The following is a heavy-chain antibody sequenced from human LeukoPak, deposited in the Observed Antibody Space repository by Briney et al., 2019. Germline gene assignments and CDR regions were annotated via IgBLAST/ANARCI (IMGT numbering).Heavy chain of an antibody. J-gene: IGHJ4*02. CDR1: GYTFTSYD. V-gene: IGHV1-2*06. CDR3: ARDYCSSTSCLFDY. D-gene: IGHD2-2*01. Sequence: ASVKVSCKASGYTFTSYDINWVRQATGQGLEWMGRINPNSGDTNYAQKFQGRVTMTRDTSISTAYMELSRLRSDDTAVYYCARDYCSSTSCLFDYWGQGTLVTVSS. CDR2: INPNSGDT.